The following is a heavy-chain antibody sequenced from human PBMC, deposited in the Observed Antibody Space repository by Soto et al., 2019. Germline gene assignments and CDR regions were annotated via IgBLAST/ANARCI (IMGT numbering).Heavy chain of an antibody. D-gene: IGHD4-17*01. V-gene: IGHV3-11*01. CDR2: ISSSGSTI. CDR3: AREIGSYGDYYFDY. J-gene: IGHJ4*02. CDR1: GFPFINYK. Sequence: QVQLVESGEGLVKPGGPRRLPCEASGFPFINYKMSWIRQAPGKGLEGVSYISSSGSTIYYADSVKGRFTISRDNANNSLYLQMNSLRAEDTAVYYCAREIGSYGDYYFDYWGQGTLVTVSS.